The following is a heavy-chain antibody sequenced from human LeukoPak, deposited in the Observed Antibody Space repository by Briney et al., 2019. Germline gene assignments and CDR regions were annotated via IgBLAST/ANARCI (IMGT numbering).Heavy chain of an antibody. CDR1: GYXFTGYY. J-gene: IGHJ5*02. CDR3: ASLRENWFDP. Sequence: ASVKVSCKASGYXFTGYYIHWLRHAPGQGLEWMGWINPNSGGTNYAQKFQGRVTITADESTSTAYMELSSLRSEDTAVYYCASLRENWFDPWAREPWSPSPQ. V-gene: IGHV1-2*02. D-gene: IGHD3-10*01. CDR2: INPNSGGT.